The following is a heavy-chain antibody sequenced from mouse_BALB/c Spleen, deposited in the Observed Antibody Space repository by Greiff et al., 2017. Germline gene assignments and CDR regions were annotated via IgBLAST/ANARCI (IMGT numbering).Heavy chain of an antibody. D-gene: IGHD1-2*01. V-gene: IGHV5-6-5*01. CDR3: AREGTTATRAMDY. CDR2: ISSGGST. CDR1: GFTFSSYA. Sequence: EVQRVESGGGLVKPGGSLKLSCAASGFTFSSYAMSWVRQTPEKRLEWVASISSGGSTYYPDSVKGRFTISRDNARNILYLQMSSLRSEDTAMYYCAREGTTATRAMDYWGQGTSVTVSS. J-gene: IGHJ4*01.